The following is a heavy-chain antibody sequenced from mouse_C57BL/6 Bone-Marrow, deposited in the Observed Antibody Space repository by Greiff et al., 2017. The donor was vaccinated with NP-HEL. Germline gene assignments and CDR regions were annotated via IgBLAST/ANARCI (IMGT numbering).Heavy chain of an antibody. V-gene: IGHV1-82*01. J-gene: IGHJ1*03. CDR3: ARSGSSYDWYFDV. D-gene: IGHD1-1*01. CDR2: IYPGDGDT. Sequence: QVQLQQSGPELVKPGASVKISCKASGYAFSSSWMNWVKQRPGKGLEWIGRIYPGDGDTTYNGKFKGKATLTADKSSSTAYMQLSSLTSEDSAVYFCARSGSSYDWYFDVWGTGTTVTVSS. CDR1: GYAFSSSW.